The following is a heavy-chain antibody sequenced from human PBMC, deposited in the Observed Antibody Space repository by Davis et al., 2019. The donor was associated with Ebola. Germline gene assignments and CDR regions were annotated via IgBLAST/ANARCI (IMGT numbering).Heavy chain of an antibody. V-gene: IGHV4-61*08. CDR3: ARETALRLGELSTYYYYGMDV. CDR1: GGSISSGGYS. J-gene: IGHJ6*02. Sequence: MPSETLSLTCAVSGGSISSGGYSWSWIRQPPGKGLEWIGYIYYSGSTNYNPSLKSRVTISVDTSKNQFSLKLSSVTAADTAVYYCARETALRLGELSTYYYYGMDVWGQGTTVTVSS. D-gene: IGHD3-16*02. CDR2: IYYSGST.